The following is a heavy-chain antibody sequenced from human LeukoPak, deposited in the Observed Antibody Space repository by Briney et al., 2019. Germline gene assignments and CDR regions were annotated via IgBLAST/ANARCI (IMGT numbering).Heavy chain of an antibody. J-gene: IGHJ4*02. D-gene: IGHD3-16*02. CDR1: GFKFSSYG. CDR3: AKDSGVSDYVWGSYRYSPGFDY. Sequence: GGSLRLSCAASGFKFSSYGMHWVRQAPGKGLEWVAVISYDGSNKYYADSVKGRFTISRDNSKNTLYLQMNSLRAEDTAVYYCAKDSGVSDYVWGSYRYSPGFDYWGQGTLVTVSS. CDR2: ISYDGSNK. V-gene: IGHV3-30*18.